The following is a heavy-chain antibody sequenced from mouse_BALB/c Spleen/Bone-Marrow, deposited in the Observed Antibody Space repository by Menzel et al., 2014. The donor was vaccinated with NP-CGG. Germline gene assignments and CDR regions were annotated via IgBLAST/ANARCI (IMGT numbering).Heavy chain of an antibody. CDR1: GFTFSSYA. D-gene: IGHD2-4*01. CDR3: AREGLRRRAAMDY. J-gene: IGHJ4*01. V-gene: IGHV5-9-4*01. CDR2: ISSGGSYT. Sequence: EVKLVESGGGLVKPGGSLKLPCAASGFTFSSYAMSWVRQSPEKRLEWVAEISSGGSYTYYPDTVTGRFTISRDNAKNTLYLEMSSLRPEDTAMYYCAREGLRRRAAMDYWGQGTSVTVSS.